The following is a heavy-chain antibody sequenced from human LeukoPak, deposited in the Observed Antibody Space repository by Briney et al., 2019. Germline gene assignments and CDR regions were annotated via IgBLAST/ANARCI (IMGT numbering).Heavy chain of an antibody. CDR3: ARLYCSRGWFGELLSNIDY. J-gene: IGHJ4*02. CDR1: GYTFTGYY. CDR2: ISPNSGGT. Sequence: ASVKVSCKASGYTFTGYYMHWVRQAPGQGLEWMGWISPNSGGTNYAQKFQGRVTMTRDTSISTAYMELSRLRSDDTAVYYCARLYCSRGWFGELLSNIDYWGQGTLVTVSS. V-gene: IGHV1-2*02. D-gene: IGHD3-10*01.